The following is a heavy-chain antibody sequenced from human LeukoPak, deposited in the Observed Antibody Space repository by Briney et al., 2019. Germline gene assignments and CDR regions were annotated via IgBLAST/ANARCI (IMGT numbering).Heavy chain of an antibody. CDR3: AKDFTIAVAGTRTFDY. V-gene: IGHV3-23*01. CDR2: ISGSGGST. CDR1: GFTFSSYA. D-gene: IGHD6-19*01. Sequence: PGGSPRLSCAASGFTFSSYAMSWVRQAPGKGLEWVSAISGSGGSTYYADSVKGRFTISRDNSKNTLYLQMNSLRAEDTAVYYCAKDFTIAVAGTRTFDYWGQGTLVTVSS. J-gene: IGHJ4*02.